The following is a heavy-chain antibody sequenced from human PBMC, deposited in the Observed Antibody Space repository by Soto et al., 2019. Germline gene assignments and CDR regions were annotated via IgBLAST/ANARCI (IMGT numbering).Heavy chain of an antibody. J-gene: IGHJ4*02. CDR3: VRYIWWSDRYSGTQRYFVD. Sequence: SETLSLTYIVSGGSIRTCSWRWVRQPPGKGLEWIGYIYYSGSTNYNPSLKSRVTISVDTSKNQFSLKLSSVTAAATAVYYCVRYIWWSDRYSGTQRYFVDWGQETLVTASS. CDR2: IYYSGST. V-gene: IGHV4-59*08. CDR1: GGSIRTCS. D-gene: IGHD3-16*02.